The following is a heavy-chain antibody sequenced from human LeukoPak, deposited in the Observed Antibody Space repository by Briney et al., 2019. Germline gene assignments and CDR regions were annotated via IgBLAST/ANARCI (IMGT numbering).Heavy chain of an antibody. CDR2: IKEDGTAK. Sequence: GGSLRLSCAASGFTFSSSWMAWVRQAPGKGLEWVGNIKEDGTAKNYVVSVRGRFTISRDNAKNSLYLQMNSLRGEDTAVYYCAKDDEGAYYDFWSGYYQLDYWGQGTLVTVSS. V-gene: IGHV3-7*01. J-gene: IGHJ4*02. CDR1: GFTFSSSW. CDR3: AKDDEGAYYDFWSGYYQLDY. D-gene: IGHD3-3*01.